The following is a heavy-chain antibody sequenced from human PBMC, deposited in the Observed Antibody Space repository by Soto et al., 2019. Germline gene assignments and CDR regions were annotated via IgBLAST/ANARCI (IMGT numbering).Heavy chain of an antibody. V-gene: IGHV4-38-2*02. CDR2: IYHSGST. Sequence: PSETLSLTCAASGYSISSGYYWGWIRQPPGKGLEWIGSIYHSGSTYYNPSLKSRVTISVDTSKNQFSLKLSSVTAADTAVYYCARDPRLGPFDYWGQGTLVTVSS. CDR1: GYSISSGYY. CDR3: ARDPRLGPFDY. D-gene: IGHD6-19*01. J-gene: IGHJ4*02.